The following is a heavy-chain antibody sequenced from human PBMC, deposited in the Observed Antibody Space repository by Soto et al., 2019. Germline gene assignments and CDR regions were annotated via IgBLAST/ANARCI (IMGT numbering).Heavy chain of an antibody. Sequence: PSETLSLTCTVSGGSISSYYWSWIRQPAGKGLEWIGRIYSSGSTNYNPSLRSRLTMSVDTSKNQFSLKLSSVTAADTAVYYCGRTYSSSIGYYFDFWGQGTLVTVSS. D-gene: IGHD6-6*01. V-gene: IGHV4-4*07. CDR1: GGSISSYY. J-gene: IGHJ4*02. CDR3: GRTYSSSIGYYFDF. CDR2: IYSSGST.